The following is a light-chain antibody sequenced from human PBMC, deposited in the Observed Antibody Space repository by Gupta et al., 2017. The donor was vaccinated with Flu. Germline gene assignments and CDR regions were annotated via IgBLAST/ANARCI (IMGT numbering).Light chain of an antibody. Sequence: TLALSPGEGATLSCRSSQSISRNYLSGYQQKPGQAPRLLIYGASSRATGSPDRFSGSESGTDFTLTISRLEPEDVAVYYCQQYGSSPRVSFGPGTKVDIK. V-gene: IGKV3-20*01. CDR3: QQYGSSPRVS. CDR2: GAS. J-gene: IGKJ3*01. CDR1: QSISRNY.